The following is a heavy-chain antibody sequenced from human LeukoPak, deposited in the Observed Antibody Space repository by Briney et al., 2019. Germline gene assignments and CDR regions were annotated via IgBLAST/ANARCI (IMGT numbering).Heavy chain of an antibody. J-gene: IGHJ4*02. CDR2: INPHSGDT. CDR3: AREEGGSGYCPFDY. Sequence: ASVKVSCKASGYTFSGYYMHWVRQAPGQGLEWMGWINPHSGDTNYVQKFQGRVTMTRDTSISTVYMELSSLTSDDTAVYYCAREEGGSGYCPFDYWGQGTLVTVSS. D-gene: IGHD3-22*01. CDR1: GYTFSGYY. V-gene: IGHV1-2*02.